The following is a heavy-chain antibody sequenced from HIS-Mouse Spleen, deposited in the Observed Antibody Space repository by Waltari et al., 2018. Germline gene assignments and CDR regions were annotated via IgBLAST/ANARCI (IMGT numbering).Heavy chain of an antibody. CDR2: IGGSGGST. D-gene: IGHD3-22*01. Sequence: EVQLLESGGGLVQPGGSVRLAGAASGVTLSGNAMPCRHQAPGRGLEWVSAIGGSGGSTYYADSVKGRFTISRDNSKNTLYLQMNSLRAEDTAVYYCAKVRGHHYYDSSGYHYYFDYWGQGTLVTVSS. CDR1: GVTLSGNA. J-gene: IGHJ4*02. V-gene: IGHV3-23*01. CDR3: AKVRGHHYYDSSGYHYYFDY.